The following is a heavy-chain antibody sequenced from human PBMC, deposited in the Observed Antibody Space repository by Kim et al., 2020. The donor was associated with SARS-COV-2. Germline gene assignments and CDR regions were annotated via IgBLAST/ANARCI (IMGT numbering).Heavy chain of an antibody. V-gene: IGHV3-30*03. J-gene: IGHJ4*02. CDR2: ISYDGSNK. D-gene: IGHD7-27*01. CDR3: ATLGAATGDLDY. Sequence: GGSLRLSCATSGFTFSSYGMHWVRQAPGKGLEWVAVISYDGSNKYYADSVKGRFTISRDNSKNTLYLQMNSLRAEDTAVYYCATLGAATGDLDYWGQGTL. CDR1: GFTFSSYG.